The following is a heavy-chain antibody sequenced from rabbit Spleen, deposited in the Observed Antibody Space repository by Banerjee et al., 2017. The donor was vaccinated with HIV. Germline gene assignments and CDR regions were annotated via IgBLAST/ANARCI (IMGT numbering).Heavy chain of an antibody. D-gene: IGHD4-2*01. CDR3: ARDIVGYAGVAPCFNL. Sequence: QEQLVESGGGLVQPEGSLTLTCKASGFDLSVNLYMCWVRQAPGKGLEWIAYIYPGFGVTTRANSVKGRVTVSSDNAQNTVFLQVTSLTASDTAAYFCARDIVGYAGVAPCFNLWGQGTLVTVS. V-gene: IGHV1S47*01. CDR2: IYPGFGVT. CDR1: GFDLSVNL. J-gene: IGHJ4*01.